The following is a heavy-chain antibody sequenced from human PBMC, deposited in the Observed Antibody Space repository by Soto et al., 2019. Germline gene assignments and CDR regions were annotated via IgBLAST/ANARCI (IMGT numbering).Heavy chain of an antibody. D-gene: IGHD3-10*01. J-gene: IGHJ4*02. CDR3: ARSQNYGSGAYSDY. Sequence: QVQLGEFGAGVEKPGAVVEGSFQGSWFTFTRSLMAWVRPAPGPKLGWMGWINIGTGYTKISQRFQGRVSFAGDTFASTAYMELSSLRSEDTAVYYCARSQNYGSGAYSDYWGQGTLVTISS. CDR2: INIGTGYT. V-gene: IGHV1-3*04. CDR1: WFTFTRSL.